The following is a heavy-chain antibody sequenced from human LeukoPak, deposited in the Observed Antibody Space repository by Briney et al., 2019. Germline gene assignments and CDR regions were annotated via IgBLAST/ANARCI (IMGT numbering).Heavy chain of an antibody. CDR3: ARGRGAGDY. V-gene: IGHV1-18*01. J-gene: IGHJ4*02. CDR2: ISPYNGNT. CDR1: GYTFNTYG. Sequence: GASVKVSCKPYGYTFNTYGITWVRQAPGQGLEWMGWISPYNGNTNYAQTFQGRVTMTTDTSTSTAYMELSNLRSEDTAVYYCARGRGAGDYWGQGTLVTVSS. D-gene: IGHD7-27*01.